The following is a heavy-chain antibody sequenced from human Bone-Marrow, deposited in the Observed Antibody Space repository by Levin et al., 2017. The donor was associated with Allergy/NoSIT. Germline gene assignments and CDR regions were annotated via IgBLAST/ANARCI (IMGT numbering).Heavy chain of an antibody. Sequence: LSLTCAASRFVFSAYAFSWVRQAPGKGLEWVSAISPLGDYTYYADSVRGRFTLSRDNFKNVLYLQMNSLRAEDTALYYCVRQNPPIGAAGPFDDWGQGTLVTVSS. CDR1: RFVFSAYA. D-gene: IGHD6-25*01. V-gene: IGHV3-23*01. J-gene: IGHJ4*02. CDR2: ISPLGDYT. CDR3: VRQNPPIGAAGPFDD.